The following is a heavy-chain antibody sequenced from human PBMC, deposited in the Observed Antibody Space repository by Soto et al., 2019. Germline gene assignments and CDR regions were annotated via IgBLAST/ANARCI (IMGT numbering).Heavy chain of an antibody. V-gene: IGHV1-69*13. CDR2: IIPIFGTA. Sequence: SVKVSCKASGYTFTSYAMHWVRQAPGQRLEWMGGIIPIFGTANYAQKFQGRVTITADESTSTAYMELSSLRSEDTAVYYCAREAYYYDSSGTVGRDAFDIWGQGTMVTVSS. CDR1: GYTFTSYA. J-gene: IGHJ3*02. CDR3: AREAYYYDSSGTVGRDAFDI. D-gene: IGHD3-22*01.